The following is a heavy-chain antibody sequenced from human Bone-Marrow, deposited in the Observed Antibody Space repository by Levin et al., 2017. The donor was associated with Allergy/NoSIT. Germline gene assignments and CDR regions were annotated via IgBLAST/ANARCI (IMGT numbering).Heavy chain of an antibody. CDR1: GDPIWGSPYY. J-gene: IGHJ4*02. CDR2: MFHSGTT. CDR3: ARHTGLFGN. Sequence: SQTLSLTCTVSGDPIWGSPYYWGWIRQPPGKGLEWIASMFHSGTTYYNPSLKSRVTISVDSSNNQFSLRLRSVTAADTSVYYCARHTGLFGNWGQGTLVDDSS. V-gene: IGHV4-39*01. D-gene: IGHD4-17*01.